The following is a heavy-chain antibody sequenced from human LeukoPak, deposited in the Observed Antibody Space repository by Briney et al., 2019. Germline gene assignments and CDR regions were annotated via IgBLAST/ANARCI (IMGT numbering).Heavy chain of an antibody. CDR1: GGSINSFY. CDR3: AREGGYSYGRFDY. D-gene: IGHD5-18*01. V-gene: IGHV4-59*01. J-gene: IGHJ4*02. Sequence: SETLSLTCTVSGGSINSFYWSWIRQPPGKGLEFIGHIYYSGSTNYNPSLKSRVTISVDTSKNQFSLKLSSVTAADTAVYYCAREGGYSYGRFDYWGQGTLVTVSS. CDR2: IYYSGST.